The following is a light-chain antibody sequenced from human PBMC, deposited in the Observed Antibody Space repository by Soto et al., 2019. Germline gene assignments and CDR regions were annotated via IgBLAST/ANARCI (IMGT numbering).Light chain of an antibody. J-gene: IGKJ5*01. V-gene: IGKV3-15*01. CDR3: KQYNNWPPP. CDR2: GAS. CDR1: PRVISC. Sequence: EIGLTQSPATLSLSPGERATRSCRASPRVISCLAWYQQKPGQAPRLLIDGASTRDIGIPARFSGSGSGTEFTLTISRLQSGDFAVYYCKQYNNWPPPFGQGTRLEI.